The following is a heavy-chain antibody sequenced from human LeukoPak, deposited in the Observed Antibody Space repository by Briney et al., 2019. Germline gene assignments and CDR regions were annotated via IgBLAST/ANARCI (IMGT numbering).Heavy chain of an antibody. Sequence: GASVKVSCKASGYTFTGYYMHGVRQAPGQGLEWMGWINPNSGGTNYAQKFQGRVTMTRDTSISTAYMELSRLRSDDTAVYYCARGSGWYGRGDWFDPWGQGTLVTVSS. J-gene: IGHJ5*02. D-gene: IGHD6-19*01. V-gene: IGHV1-2*02. CDR2: INPNSGGT. CDR1: GYTFTGYY. CDR3: ARGSGWYGRGDWFDP.